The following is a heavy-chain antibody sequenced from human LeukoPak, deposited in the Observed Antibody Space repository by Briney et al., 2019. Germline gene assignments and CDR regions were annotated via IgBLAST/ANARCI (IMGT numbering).Heavy chain of an antibody. J-gene: IGHJ4*02. CDR3: ANEIRPNDY. V-gene: IGHV3-23*01. D-gene: IGHD4-17*01. CDR2: ISISGDDT. Sequence: GGSLRLSCAASGFSFSSHAMTWVRQAPGKGLEWLSAISISGDDTYYADSVKGRFTISRDNSKNTLYLQMNSLSADDTAMYYCANEIRPNDYWGQGTLVTVSS. CDR1: GFSFSSHA.